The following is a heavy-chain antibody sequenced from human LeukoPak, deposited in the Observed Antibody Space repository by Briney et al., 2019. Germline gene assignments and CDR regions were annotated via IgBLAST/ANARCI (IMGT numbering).Heavy chain of an antibody. CDR2: ISGSGGST. Sequence: GGSLRLSCAASGFTFSSYAMSWVRQAPGKGLEWVSAISGSGGSTYYADSVKGRFTISRDNSKNTLYLQMNSLRAEDTAVYYCAKKTVAGTRGYYYGMDVWGQGTTVTVSS. CDR1: GFTFSSYA. D-gene: IGHD6-19*01. V-gene: IGHV3-23*01. CDR3: AKKTVAGTRGYYYGMDV. J-gene: IGHJ6*02.